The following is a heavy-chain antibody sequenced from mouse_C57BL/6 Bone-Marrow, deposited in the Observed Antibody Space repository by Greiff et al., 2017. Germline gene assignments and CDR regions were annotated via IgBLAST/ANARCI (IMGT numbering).Heavy chain of an antibody. CDR1: GFSFTSYG. CDR3: AAHYYGSPYFDV. D-gene: IGHD1-1*01. Sequence: QVQLQQSGPGLVQPSPSLSISCTVSGFSFTSYGVHWVRQSPGKGLEWLGVICSGGSTDYNAAFISSLSTSKDNSKSQVFFKMNSLQAGDTAIYYCAAHYYGSPYFDVWGTGTTVTVSS. J-gene: IGHJ1*03. CDR2: ICSGGST. V-gene: IGHV2-2*01.